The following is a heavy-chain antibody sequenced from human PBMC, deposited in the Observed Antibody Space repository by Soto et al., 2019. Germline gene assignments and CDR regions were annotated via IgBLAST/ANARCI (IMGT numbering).Heavy chain of an antibody. Sequence: GGSLRLSCAASGFTFSSYGMHWVRQAPGNGLEWVAVISYDGSNKYYADSVKGRFTISRDNSKNTLYLQMNSLRAEDTAVYYCAKDTRQLYYYDSSGYFDYWGQGTLVTVSS. CDR3: AKDTRQLYYYDSSGYFDY. J-gene: IGHJ4*02. V-gene: IGHV3-30*18. CDR2: ISYDGSNK. D-gene: IGHD3-22*01. CDR1: GFTFSSYG.